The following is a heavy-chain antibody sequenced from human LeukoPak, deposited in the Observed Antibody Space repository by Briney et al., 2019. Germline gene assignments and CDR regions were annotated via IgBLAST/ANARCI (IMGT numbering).Heavy chain of an antibody. V-gene: IGHV4-39*01. CDR2: INYSGTT. CDR1: GGSISSRSHY. Sequence: SETLSLTCTVSGGSISSRSHYWGWIRQPPGKGLEWIGSINYSGTTYYNPSLRSRVTISVDTSKNQFSLKLTSLTATDTAVYSCASQPTTEIGIDYWGQGTLVTVSS. J-gene: IGHJ4*02. CDR3: ASQPTTEIGIDY. D-gene: IGHD4-11*01.